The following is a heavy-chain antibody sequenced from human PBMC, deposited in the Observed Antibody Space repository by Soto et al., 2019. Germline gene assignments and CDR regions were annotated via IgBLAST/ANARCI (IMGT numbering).Heavy chain of an antibody. V-gene: IGHV1-18*04. CDR2: IGAYNGNT. Sequence: SVTESCKASGYTFTSYGISWVRKAPFQGLEWMGWIGAYNGNTNDSQKLQGRLTMTTDTSTRTAYMGLRSLRSDDTAVYYWARPRSGEQTVLAYYYGMDVWGQGTTVTVSS. J-gene: IGHJ6*02. CDR3: ARPRSGEQTVLAYYYGMDV. CDR1: GYTFTSYG. D-gene: IGHD4-4*01.